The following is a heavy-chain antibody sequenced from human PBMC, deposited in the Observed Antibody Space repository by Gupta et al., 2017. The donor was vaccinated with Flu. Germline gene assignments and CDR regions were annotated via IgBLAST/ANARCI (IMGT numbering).Heavy chain of an antibody. J-gene: IGHJ4*02. V-gene: IGHV4-39*01. CDR1: GGSISSSSYY. CDR3: ARRVLSTADGSWDY. D-gene: IGHD5-24*01. Sequence: QLQLQESGPGLVKPSETLSLSCTVSGGSISSSSYYWGWIRQPPGKGLEWIGSIYFSGSTYYNPSLKSRVTISVETSKNQFSLKLSSVTAADTAVYYCARRVLSTADGSWDYWGQGTLVTVSS. CDR2: IYFSGST.